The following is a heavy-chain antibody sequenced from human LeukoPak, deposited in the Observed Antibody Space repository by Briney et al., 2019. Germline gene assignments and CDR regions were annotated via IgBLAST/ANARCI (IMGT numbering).Heavy chain of an antibody. D-gene: IGHD3-3*01. V-gene: IGHV1-18*01. J-gene: IGHJ5*02. CDR3: ARITYDFWSGYYMPDDP. CDR2: ISVYNGNT. CDR1: GYTFTSYG. Sequence: ASVKVSCKASGYTFTSYGISWVRQAPGQGLEWMGWISVYNGNTDYAQKLRGRVTMTTDTSTSTAYMELRSLRSDDTAVYYCARITYDFWSGYYMPDDPWGQGTLVTVPS.